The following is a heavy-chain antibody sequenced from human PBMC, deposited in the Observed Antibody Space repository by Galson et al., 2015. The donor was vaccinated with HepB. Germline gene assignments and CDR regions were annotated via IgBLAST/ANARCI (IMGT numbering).Heavy chain of an antibody. CDR2: ITYDGSNK. Sequence: SLRLSCAASGFTFSSYAMHWVRQAPGKGLEWVAIITYDGSNKYYGDSVKGRFTISRDNSKNTLYLQMNSLRAEDTAVYYCARASMLYAGFDYWGQGTLVTVSS. J-gene: IGHJ4*02. V-gene: IGHV3-30*04. D-gene: IGHD2-21*01. CDR1: GFTFSSYA. CDR3: ARASMLYAGFDY.